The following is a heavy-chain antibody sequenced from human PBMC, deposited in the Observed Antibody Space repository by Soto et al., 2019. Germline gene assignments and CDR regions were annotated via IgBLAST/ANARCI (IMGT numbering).Heavy chain of an antibody. Sequence: QVQLVESGGGVVQPGRSLRLSCAASGFTFSSYGMHWVRQAPGKGLEWVAVIWYDGSNKYYSDSVKGRFTISRDNSKNTLYLQMNSMRAEDTAVYYGAREYGYTREVAFDIWGQGTMVTVSS. J-gene: IGHJ3*02. CDR1: GFTFSSYG. CDR2: IWYDGSNK. CDR3: AREYGYTREVAFDI. V-gene: IGHV3-33*01. D-gene: IGHD5-12*01.